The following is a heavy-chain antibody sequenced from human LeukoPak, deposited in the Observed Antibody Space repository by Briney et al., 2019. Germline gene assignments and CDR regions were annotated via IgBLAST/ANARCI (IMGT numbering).Heavy chain of an antibody. D-gene: IGHD2-15*01. V-gene: IGHV1-18*01. CDR3: ARLWVDPCPGLIDY. CDR1: GYTFTSYG. CDR2: ISAYNGNT. Sequence: ASVKVSCKASGYTFTSYGISWVRQAPGQGLEWIGWISAYNGNTNYAQKLQGRVTMTTDTSTSTAYMELRSLRSDDTAVYYCARLWVDPCPGLIDYWGQGTLVTVSS. J-gene: IGHJ4*02.